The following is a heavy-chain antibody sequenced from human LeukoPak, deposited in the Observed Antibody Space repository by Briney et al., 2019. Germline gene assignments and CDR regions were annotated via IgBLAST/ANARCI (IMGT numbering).Heavy chain of an antibody. D-gene: IGHD5-18*01. V-gene: IGHV3-20*04. J-gene: IGHJ4*02. CDR1: GFTFSSYS. CDR2: INWNGGST. CDR3: ARGAEVQLWSYYFDY. Sequence: GGSQRLSCAASGFTFSSYSMNWVRQAPGKGLEWVSGINWNGGSTGYADSVKGRFTISRDNAKNSLYLQMNSLRAEDTALYFCARGAEVQLWSYYFDYWGQGTLVTVSS.